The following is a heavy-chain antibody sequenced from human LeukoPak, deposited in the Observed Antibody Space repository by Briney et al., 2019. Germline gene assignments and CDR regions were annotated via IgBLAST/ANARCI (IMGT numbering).Heavy chain of an antibody. Sequence: GGSLRLSCAASGFTFSNYWMSWVCQAPGKGLEWVANINQDGSEKYFVDSVKGRFTISRDNAKNTLHLQMNTLRAEDTAVYYCARERDGRFFDYWGQGTLVAVSS. CDR3: ARERDGRFFDY. CDR2: INQDGSEK. J-gene: IGHJ4*02. D-gene: IGHD5-24*01. CDR1: GFTFSNYW. V-gene: IGHV3-7*01.